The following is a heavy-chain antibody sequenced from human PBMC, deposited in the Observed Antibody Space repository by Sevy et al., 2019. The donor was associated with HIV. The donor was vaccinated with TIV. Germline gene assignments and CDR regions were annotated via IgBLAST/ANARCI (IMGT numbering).Heavy chain of an antibody. CDR3: ARSYYFTSGSYFDY. D-gene: IGHD3-10*01. V-gene: IGHV3-30*04. Sequence: GGSLRLSCAASGFTFSSYAIHWVRQAPGKRLEWVTSISYDGRDKYFADSVKGRFTISRDNSENALYLQMNTLRAEDTALYYCARSYYFTSGSYFDYWGQGTLVTVSS. CDR2: ISYDGRDK. CDR1: GFTFSSYA. J-gene: IGHJ4*02.